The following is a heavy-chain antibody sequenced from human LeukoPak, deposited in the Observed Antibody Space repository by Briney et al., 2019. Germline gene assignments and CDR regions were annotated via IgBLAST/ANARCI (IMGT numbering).Heavy chain of an antibody. Sequence: GGSLRLSCEASGFTFSSYAMHWVRQAPGQGLEWVAVISYDGSNKYYADSVKGRFTISRDNSKNTLYLQMNSLRAEDTAVYYCARGQGYYYYYMDVWGKGTTVTVSS. V-gene: IGHV3-30*04. CDR2: ISYDGSNK. CDR3: ARGQGYYYYYMDV. J-gene: IGHJ6*03. CDR1: GFTFSSYA.